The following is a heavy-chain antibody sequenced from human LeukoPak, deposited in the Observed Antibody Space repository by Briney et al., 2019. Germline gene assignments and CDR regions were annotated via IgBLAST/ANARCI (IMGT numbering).Heavy chain of an antibody. J-gene: IGHJ4*02. CDR3: TVVSSGY. CDR1: GFTFSNGW. Sequence: PGGSLRLSCAASGFTFSNGWMSWVRQAPGKGLEWVGRIKSKSDGGTTDYAASVKGRFTISRDDSKNTLHLQMSSLKTEDTAVYYCTVVSSGYWGQGTLVTVSS. D-gene: IGHD6-6*01. V-gene: IGHV3-15*01. CDR2: IKSKSDGGTT.